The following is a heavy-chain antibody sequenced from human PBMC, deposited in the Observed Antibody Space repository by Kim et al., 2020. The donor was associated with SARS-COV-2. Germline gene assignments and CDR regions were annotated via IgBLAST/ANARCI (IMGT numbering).Heavy chain of an antibody. V-gene: IGHV3-7*05. J-gene: IGHJ4*02. CDR3: ARDGYGLGSYFWLY. Sequence: GGSLRLSCVASGFTFSSYWMTWVRQAPGKGPEWVANIKQDGSEKYYVDSVKGRFTISRDNAKNLLYLQMNSLRAEDTAVYYCARDGYGLGSYFWLYWGQGTLVTVSS. D-gene: IGHD3-10*01. CDR1: GFTFSSYW. CDR2: IKQDGSEK.